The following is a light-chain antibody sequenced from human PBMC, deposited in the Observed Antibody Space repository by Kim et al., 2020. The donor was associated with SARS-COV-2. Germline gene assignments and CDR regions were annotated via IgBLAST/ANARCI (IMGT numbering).Light chain of an antibody. J-gene: IGKJ2*01. CDR3: QQYNNWPPYT. CDR2: GVS. CDR1: QSISSD. Sequence: EIVMTQSPATLSVSPGERATLSCRASQSISSDLAWYQQKPGQAPRLLIYGVSTRATGIPARFSGRGSGTEFTLTISSLQSEDFALYYCQQYNNWPPYTFGQGTKLEI. V-gene: IGKV3-15*01.